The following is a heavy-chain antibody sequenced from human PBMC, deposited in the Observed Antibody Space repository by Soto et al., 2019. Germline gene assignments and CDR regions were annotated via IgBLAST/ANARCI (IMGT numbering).Heavy chain of an antibody. CDR3: TNDLYGSGSP. V-gene: IGHV3-15*01. Sequence: EVQLVESGGGLVKPEVSLILSCAASGFTFSNAWMSWVRQAPGKGLEWVGRIKSKTDGGTTDYAATVKGRVTISRDDSKNTLYMQINTLKPEDAAVYYCTNDLYGSGSPWVKGTLVTVS. CDR1: GFTFSNAW. CDR2: IKSKTDGGTT. J-gene: IGHJ5*02. D-gene: IGHD3-10*01.